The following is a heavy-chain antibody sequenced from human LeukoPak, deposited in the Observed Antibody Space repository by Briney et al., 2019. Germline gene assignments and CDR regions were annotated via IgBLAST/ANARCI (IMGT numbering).Heavy chain of an antibody. CDR1: GFTFSSYG. CDR2: ISYDGSTK. CDR3: VKVSLSSGWLVLDY. J-gene: IGHJ4*02. Sequence: PGGSLRLSCAASGFTFSSYGIHWVRQAPGKGREGVAFISYDGSTKYYEDSVKARFTLSRDNSKNTLYLQMSSLRAEDKAVYYCVKVSLSSGWLVLDYWGQGTPVTVSS. D-gene: IGHD6-19*01. V-gene: IGHV3-30*18.